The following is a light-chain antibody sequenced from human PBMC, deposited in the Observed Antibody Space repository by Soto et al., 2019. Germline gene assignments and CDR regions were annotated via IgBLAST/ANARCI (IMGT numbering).Light chain of an antibody. CDR1: QTVNGY. CDR3: QQRYGWPS. J-gene: IGKJ2*01. Sequence: EIVLTQSPATLSLSPGESATLSCRASQTVNGYLAWYQHKLGQAPRLLIYDTSNRATGVPARFSGSGSGTDFTLTISSLEPEDFAVYYCQQRYGWPSFGQGTKLEV. CDR2: DTS. V-gene: IGKV3-11*01.